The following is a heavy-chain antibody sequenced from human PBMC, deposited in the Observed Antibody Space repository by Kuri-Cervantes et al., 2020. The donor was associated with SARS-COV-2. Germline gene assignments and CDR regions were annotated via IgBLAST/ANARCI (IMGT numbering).Heavy chain of an antibody. CDR3: AMVGYYDSSGYADY. J-gene: IGHJ4*02. CDR1: EYSFTTYW. D-gene: IGHD3-22*01. V-gene: IGHV5-51*01. Sequence: GESLKISCKGSEYSFTTYWIGWVRQMPGKGLEWMGIIYPGDSDTTYSPSFQGQVTTSADKSISTAYLQWSSLKASDTAMYYCAMVGYYDSSGYADYWGQGTLVTVSS. CDR2: IYPGDSDT.